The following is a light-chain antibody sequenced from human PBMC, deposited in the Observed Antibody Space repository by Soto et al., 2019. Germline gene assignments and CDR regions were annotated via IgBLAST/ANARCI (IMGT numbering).Light chain of an antibody. J-gene: IGLJ1*01. Sequence: QSVLXQPASVSGSPVQSITISCTGTSSDVGGYNHVSWYQHYPGKAPKLIIYDVTNRPSGVSNRFSGSKSGNTASLTISGLQAEDEADYFCSSYTRSTIYVFGTGTKVTVL. CDR3: SSYTRSTIYV. CDR2: DVT. V-gene: IGLV2-14*03. CDR1: SSDVGGYNH.